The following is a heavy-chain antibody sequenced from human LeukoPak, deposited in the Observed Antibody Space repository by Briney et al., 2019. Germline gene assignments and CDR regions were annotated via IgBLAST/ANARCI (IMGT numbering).Heavy chain of an antibody. CDR1: GGSISSSSYY. D-gene: IGHD6-13*01. V-gene: IGHV4-39*01. J-gene: IGHJ5*02. CDR3: ARSSGYSSSGGLNWFDT. Sequence: PSETLSLTCTVSGGSISSSSYYWGWIRQPPGKGLEWIGSIYYSGSTYYNPSLKSRVTISVETSKNQFSLKLSSVTAADTAVYYCARSSGYSSSGGLNWFDTWGQGTLVTVSS. CDR2: IYYSGST.